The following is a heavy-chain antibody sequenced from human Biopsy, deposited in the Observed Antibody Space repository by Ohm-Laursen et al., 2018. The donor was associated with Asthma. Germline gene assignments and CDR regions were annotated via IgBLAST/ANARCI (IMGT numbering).Heavy chain of an antibody. CDR2: ISVYNGNT. CDR3: ARAVDYSHYYGIDV. D-gene: IGHD3-10*01. J-gene: IGHJ6*02. Sequence: SSVKVSCKTSGYTFNSAGITSVRQAPGQWLEWMGWISVYNGNTKFAQKLQDRVTMITDTSTSTAYMELRSLRSDDTAVYFCARAVDYSHYYGIDVWGQGTTVTVS. CDR1: GYTFNSAG. V-gene: IGHV1-18*01.